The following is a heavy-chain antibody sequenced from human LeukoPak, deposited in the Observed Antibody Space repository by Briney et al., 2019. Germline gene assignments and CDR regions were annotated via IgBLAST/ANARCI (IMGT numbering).Heavy chain of an antibody. V-gene: IGHV3-30*18. D-gene: IGHD3-22*01. CDR3: ANSLNYYDSSGYWFGFDY. Sequence: GGSLRLSCAASGFTFSSYGMHWVRQAPGKGLEWVAVISYDRSNKYYADSVKGRFTISRDNSKNTLYLQMNSLRAEDTAVYYCANSLNYYDSSGYWFGFDYWGQGTLVTVSS. CDR2: ISYDRSNK. CDR1: GFTFSSYG. J-gene: IGHJ4*02.